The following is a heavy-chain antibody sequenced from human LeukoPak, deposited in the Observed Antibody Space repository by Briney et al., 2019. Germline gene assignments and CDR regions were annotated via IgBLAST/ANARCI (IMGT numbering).Heavy chain of an antibody. CDR2: IYYSGST. V-gene: IGHV4-59*01. CDR1: GGSISSYY. CDR3: ARERGGDYDYYFDY. D-gene: IGHD4-17*01. J-gene: IGHJ4*02. Sequence: SETLSLTCTVSGGSISSYYWSWIRQPPGKGLEWLGYIYYSGSTNYNPSLKSRVTISVDTSKNQFCLKLSSVTAADTAVYYCARERGGDYDYYFDYWGQGTLVTVSS.